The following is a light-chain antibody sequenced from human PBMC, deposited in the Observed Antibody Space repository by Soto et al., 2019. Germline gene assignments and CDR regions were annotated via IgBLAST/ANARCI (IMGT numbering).Light chain of an antibody. J-gene: IGKJ5*01. CDR1: QNINNY. V-gene: IGKV1-33*01. CDR2: DAT. CDR3: KQYENLLT. Sequence: DIQMTQSPSSLSASVGDRVTITCQASQNINNYLNWYQQKPGRAPKLLIYDATNLEAGVPSRFRGSGSGTDFTFTISRLQPEYIATYYCKQYENLLTFGQGTRLEIK.